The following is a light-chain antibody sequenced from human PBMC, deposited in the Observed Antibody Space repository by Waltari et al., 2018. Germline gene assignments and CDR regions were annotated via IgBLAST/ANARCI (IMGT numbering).Light chain of an antibody. Sequence: QSALTQPRSVSGSPGQSVTISCTGTSSDVGAFDYVSWYQQHPGKSPQLMIYDVTRRPSGVPDRFAGSKSGNTASLTISGLQAEDESDYYCCSYARTYKWIFGGGTKLTVL. V-gene: IGLV2-11*01. CDR3: CSYARTYKWI. CDR1: SSDVGAFDY. J-gene: IGLJ2*01. CDR2: DVT.